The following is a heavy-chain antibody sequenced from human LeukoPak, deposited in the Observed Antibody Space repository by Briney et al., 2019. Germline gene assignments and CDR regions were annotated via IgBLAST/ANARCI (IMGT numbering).Heavy chain of an antibody. V-gene: IGHV3-30*04. Sequence: GGSLRLSCVASGFXFNNYDIHWVRQAPGKGLEWVAVVTYDGNNKYFADSVKGRFTVSRDNSKNTLFLQMNSLRAEDTAVYYCAREGPILTLVVTFDAFDIWGQGAMVTVSS. CDR2: VTYDGNNK. J-gene: IGHJ3*02. D-gene: IGHD3-22*01. CDR3: AREGPILTLVVTFDAFDI. CDR1: GFXFNNYD.